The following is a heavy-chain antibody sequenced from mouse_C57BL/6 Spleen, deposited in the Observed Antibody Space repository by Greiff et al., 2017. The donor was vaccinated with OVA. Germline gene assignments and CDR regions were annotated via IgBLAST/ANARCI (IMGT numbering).Heavy chain of an antibody. CDR2: ISSGSSTI. J-gene: IGHJ4*01. CDR3: ARRPADRNYYAMDY. CDR1: GFTFSDYG. Sequence: EVKVVESGGGLVKPGGSLKLSCAASGFTFSDYGMHWVRQAPEKGLEWVAYISSGSSTIYFADTVKGRFTISRDNAKNTLFLQMTSLRSKDTAMYYCARRPADRNYYAMDYWGQGTSVTVSS. D-gene: IGHD3-2*01. V-gene: IGHV5-17*01.